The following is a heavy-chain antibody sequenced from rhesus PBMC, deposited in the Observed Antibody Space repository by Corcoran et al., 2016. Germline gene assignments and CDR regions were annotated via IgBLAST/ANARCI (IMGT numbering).Heavy chain of an antibody. V-gene: IGHV4-147*01. D-gene: IGHD4-35*01. Sequence: QVQLQESGPGLVKPLETLSLTCAVSGGSISSNYWSWIRQPPGTGLEWIGYIYGSGGGTNNNPSLTSRVTISKDTSKNQFPLKLSSVVAADTAVYYCVRHPEHANFEYRFPVWGAGVLVTVSS. J-gene: IGHJ5-1*01. CDR2: IYGSGGGT. CDR3: VRHPEHANFEYRFPV. CDR1: GGSISSNY.